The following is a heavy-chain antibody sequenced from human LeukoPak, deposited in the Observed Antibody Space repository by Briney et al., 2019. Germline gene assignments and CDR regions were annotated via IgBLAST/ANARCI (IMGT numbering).Heavy chain of an antibody. J-gene: IGHJ4*02. CDR2: IYYRSKWYS. D-gene: IGHD3-9*01. Sequence: SQTLSLTCAISGDSVSGNRATWNWLRQSRSRGLEWLGRIYYRSKWYSDYAVSVKGRITINPDTSENQFSLLLNSVTPEDTAVYFCGRAEHDWGSDYWGQGTLVTVSS. CDR3: GRAEHDWGSDY. CDR1: GDSVSGNRAT. V-gene: IGHV6-1*01.